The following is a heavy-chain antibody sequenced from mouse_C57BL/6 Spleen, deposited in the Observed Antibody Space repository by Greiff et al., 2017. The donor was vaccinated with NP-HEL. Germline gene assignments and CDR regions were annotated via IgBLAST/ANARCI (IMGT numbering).Heavy chain of an antibody. CDR2: INPNNGGT. CDR1: GYTFTDYY. V-gene: IGHV1-26*01. CDR3: ARFYGGFYYFDY. Sequence: EVQLQQSGPELVKPGASVKISCKASGYTFTDYYMNWVKQSHGKSLEWIGDINPNNGGTSYNQKFKGKATLTVDKSSSTAYMELRSLTSEDSAVYYCARFYGGFYYFDYWGQGTTLTVSS. J-gene: IGHJ2*01. D-gene: IGHD1-2*01.